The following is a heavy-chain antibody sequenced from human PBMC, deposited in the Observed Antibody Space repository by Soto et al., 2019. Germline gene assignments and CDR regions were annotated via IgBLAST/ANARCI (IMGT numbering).Heavy chain of an antibody. V-gene: IGHV4-34*01. CDR2: INHSGST. D-gene: IGHD3-3*01. J-gene: IGHJ4*02. CDR3: ARGRTGQTSLRFVECLPHPFDY. Sequence: SETLCLTCAVYGGSFIGYYWSWILQPPWKGLEWIGEINHSGSTNYNPSLKSRVTISVDTSKNQFSLKLSSVTAADTAVYYCARGRTGQTSLRFVECLPHPFDYWGQGTLVTVSS. CDR1: GGSFIGYY.